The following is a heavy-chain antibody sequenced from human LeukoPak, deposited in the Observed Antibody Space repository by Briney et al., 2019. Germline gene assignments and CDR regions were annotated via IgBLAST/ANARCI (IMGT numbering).Heavy chain of an antibody. V-gene: IGHV3-11*03. CDR1: GFTFSDYY. CDR3: ARYGYGDSNWFDP. J-gene: IGHJ5*02. Sequence: GGSLRLSCAASGFTFSDYYMSWIRQAPGKGLEWVSYISSSSSYTNYADSVKGRFTISRDNAKNSLYLQMNSPRAEDTAVYYCARYGYGDSNWFDPWGQGTLVTVSS. D-gene: IGHD4-17*01. CDR2: ISSSSSYT.